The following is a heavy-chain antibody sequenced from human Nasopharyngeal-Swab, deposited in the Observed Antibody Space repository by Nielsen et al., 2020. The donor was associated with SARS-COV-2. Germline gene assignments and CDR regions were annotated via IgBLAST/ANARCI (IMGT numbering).Heavy chain of an antibody. V-gene: IGHV3-30-3*01. D-gene: IGHD1-1*01. CDR2: ISYDGSNK. J-gene: IGHJ4*02. Sequence: GESLKISCAASGFTFSSYAMHWVRQAPGKGLEWVAVISYDGSNKYYADSVKGRFTISRDNSKNTLYLQMNSLRAEDTAVYYCVRADWNDPTTFDYWGQGTLVTVSS. CDR1: GFTFSSYA. CDR3: VRADWNDPTTFDY.